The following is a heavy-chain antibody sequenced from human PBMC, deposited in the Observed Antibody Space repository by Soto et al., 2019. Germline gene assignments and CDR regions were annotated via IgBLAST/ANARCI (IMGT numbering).Heavy chain of an antibody. V-gene: IGHV1-18*01. J-gene: IGHJ4*02. D-gene: IGHD3-22*01. CDR1: GYTFTSYG. Sequence: QVPLVQSGAEVKKPGASVKVSCKASGYTFTSYGISWVRQAPGQGLEWMGWISAYNGNTNYAQKLQGRVTMTTDTSTSTAYMELRSLRSDDTAVYYCARVRPMIVVADFPDYWGQGTLVTVSS. CDR3: ARVRPMIVVADFPDY. CDR2: ISAYNGNT.